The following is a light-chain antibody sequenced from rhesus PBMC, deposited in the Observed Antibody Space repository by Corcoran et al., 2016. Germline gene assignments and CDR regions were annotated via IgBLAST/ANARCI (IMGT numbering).Light chain of an antibody. CDR1: QSLLYSSTHKNY. V-gene: IGKV4-1*01. CDR3: QQYYSTPYS. Sequence: DIVMTPSPDSLAVSLGERVTINCKSSQSLLYSSTHKNYLAWYQQKPGQAPKLLIYWASTRESGVPNRCRGRGSGTDFTLTISGLQAEDVAVYYCQQYYSTPYSFGQGTKVEIK. CDR2: WAS. J-gene: IGKJ2*01.